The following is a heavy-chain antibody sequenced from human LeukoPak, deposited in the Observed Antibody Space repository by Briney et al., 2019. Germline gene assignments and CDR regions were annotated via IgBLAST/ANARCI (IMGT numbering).Heavy chain of an antibody. V-gene: IGHV1-18*01. CDR2: ISAYNGNT. CDR3: ARDFLSRYYYDSSGSQGSVAWFDP. CDR1: GYTFTSYG. J-gene: IGHJ5*02. Sequence: ASVKVSCKASGYTFTSYGIVWVRQAPGQGLEWMGWISAYNGNTNYAQKLQGRVTMTTDTSTSTAYMELRSLRSDDTAVYYCARDFLSRYYYDSSGSQGSVAWFDPWGQGTLVTVSS. D-gene: IGHD3-22*01.